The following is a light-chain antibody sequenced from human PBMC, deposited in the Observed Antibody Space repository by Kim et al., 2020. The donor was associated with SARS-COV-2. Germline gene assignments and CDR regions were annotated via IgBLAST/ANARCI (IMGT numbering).Light chain of an antibody. V-gene: IGKV4-1*01. Sequence: RATIYCASTQAVSYNSNNKNYLACYQQKPGQPPKVLIFWASTRGSGVPDRFSGSGFGTDFTLTISSLQAEDVAVYFCQQYYSAPYTFGQGTKLEI. CDR3: QQYYSAPYT. J-gene: IGKJ2*01. CDR1: QAVSYNSNNKNY. CDR2: WAS.